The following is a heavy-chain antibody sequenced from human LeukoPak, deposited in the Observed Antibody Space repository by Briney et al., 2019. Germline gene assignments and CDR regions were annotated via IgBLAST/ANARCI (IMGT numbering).Heavy chain of an antibody. CDR3: ARLGIITAAGSNDY. CDR2: ISYDGSNK. J-gene: IGHJ4*02. D-gene: IGHD6-13*01. CDR1: GFTFSTYT. Sequence: GGSLRLSCAASGFTFSTYTMHWVRQAPGKGLEWVAVISYDGSNKYYADSVKGRFTVSRDNAKNSLYLQMNSLRAEDTAVYYCARLGIITAAGSNDYWGQGTLVTVSS. V-gene: IGHV3-30-3*01.